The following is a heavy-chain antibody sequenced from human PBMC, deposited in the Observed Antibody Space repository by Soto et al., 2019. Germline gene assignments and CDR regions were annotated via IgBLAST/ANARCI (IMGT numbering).Heavy chain of an antibody. Sequence: GWSLRLSCASSVFTFISYSMNWVRQAPGKGLEWVSSISSSSSYIYYADSVKGRFTISRDNAKNSLYLQMNSLRAEDTAVYYCARDSALLWFGELLYPGYFDYWGQGTLVTVSS. J-gene: IGHJ4*02. V-gene: IGHV3-21*01. D-gene: IGHD3-10*01. CDR2: ISSSSSYI. CDR3: ARDSALLWFGELLYPGYFDY. CDR1: VFTFISYS.